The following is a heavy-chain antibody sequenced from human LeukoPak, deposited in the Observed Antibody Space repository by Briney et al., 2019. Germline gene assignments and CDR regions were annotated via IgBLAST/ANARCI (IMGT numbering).Heavy chain of an antibody. V-gene: IGHV3-23*01. J-gene: IGHJ3*02. CDR3: ATRVMIAITTRGAFHI. CDR2: ISGNSGNT. CDR1: GFTFSSYA. Sequence: GGSLRLSCAASGFTFSSYAMNWVRQAPGKGQEWVSGISGNSGNTYYAESVKGRFTISRDNSKKTLYLQMNSLRAEDTAMYYCATRVMIAITTRGAFHIWGQGTMVTVSS. D-gene: IGHD3-16*01.